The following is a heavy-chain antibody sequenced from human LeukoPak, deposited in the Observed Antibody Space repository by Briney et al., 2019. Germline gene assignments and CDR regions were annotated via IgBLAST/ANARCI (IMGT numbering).Heavy chain of an antibody. V-gene: IGHV3-30*03. CDR2: ISYDGSNK. Sequence: PGGSLRLSCAASGFTFSSYGMRWVRQAPGKGLEWVAVISYDGSNKYYADSVKGRFTISRDNSKNTLYLQMNSLRAEDTAVYYCARELLDNYFDYWGQGTLVTVSS. CDR3: ARELLDNYFDY. CDR1: GFTFSSYG. J-gene: IGHJ4*02. D-gene: IGHD2-21*02.